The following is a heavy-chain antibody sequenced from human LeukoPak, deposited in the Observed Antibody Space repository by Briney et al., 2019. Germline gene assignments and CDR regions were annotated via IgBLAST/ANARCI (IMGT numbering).Heavy chain of an antibody. CDR2: IESDASNT. V-gene: IGHV3-74*01. CDR1: VFAFGSHW. J-gene: IGHJ4*02. D-gene: IGHD1-26*01. CDR3: TRDGSGSRIPFDY. Sequence: GGSLRLSCASSVFAFGSHWMHWVRQAPGKGLVWVARIESDASNTRYADSVKGRFTISRDNANKTLYLQMNSLRAEDTAVYYCTRDGSGSRIPFDYWGQGTLVTVSS.